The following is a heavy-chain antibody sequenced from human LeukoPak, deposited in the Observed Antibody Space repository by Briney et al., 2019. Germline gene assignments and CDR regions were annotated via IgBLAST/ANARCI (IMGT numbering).Heavy chain of an antibody. CDR3: ARERLEMATILPGDWFDP. Sequence: SVKVSCKAPGGTFSSYAISWVRQAPGQGLEWMGGTIPIFGTANYAQKFQGRVTITADESTSTAYMELSSLTSEDTAVYYCARERLEMATILPGDWFDPWGQGTLVTVSS. CDR1: GGTFSSYA. J-gene: IGHJ5*02. V-gene: IGHV1-69*13. CDR2: TIPIFGTA. D-gene: IGHD5-24*01.